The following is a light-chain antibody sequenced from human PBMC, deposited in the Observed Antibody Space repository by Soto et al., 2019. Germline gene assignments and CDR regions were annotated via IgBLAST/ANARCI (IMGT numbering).Light chain of an antibody. V-gene: IGKV3-11*01. CDR2: DAS. J-gene: IGKJ5*01. Sequence: EIVLTQSPATLSLSPGERATLSCRASQSVSSYLAWYQQKPRQAPRLLIYDASNRATGIPARFSGSGSGTNVTLTTSSLEPEDFAVYYCQQRSNWPPRITFGQGTRLEIK. CDR1: QSVSSY. CDR3: QQRSNWPPRIT.